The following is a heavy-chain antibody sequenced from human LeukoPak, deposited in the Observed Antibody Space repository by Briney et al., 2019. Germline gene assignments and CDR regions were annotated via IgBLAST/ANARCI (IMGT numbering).Heavy chain of an antibody. CDR1: GGSIISSDYH. J-gene: IGHJ3*02. Sequence: SETLSLTCTVSGGSIISSDYHWGWVRQPRGKGLEWIGTISYSGNTDYNPSLRSRVTISVDTSNNQFSLRLGSVTAADTAVYHCARHCCSGPAKRVFDTWGQGTMVIVSS. CDR2: ISYSGNT. CDR3: ARHCCSGPAKRVFDT. D-gene: IGHD2-15*01. V-gene: IGHV4-39*01.